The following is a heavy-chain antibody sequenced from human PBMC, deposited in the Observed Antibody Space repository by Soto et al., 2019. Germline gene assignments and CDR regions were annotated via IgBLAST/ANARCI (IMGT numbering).Heavy chain of an antibody. V-gene: IGHV1-18*01. CDR2: ISAYNVNT. J-gene: IGHJ4*02. CDR3: AREGDGSGSYIVY. D-gene: IGHD3-10*01. Sequence: ASVKVACKASGYTFPSYGISLVRQLPGQGLEWMGWISAYNVNTKYAQKLQGRVTMTTDTSTSTAYMELRSLRSDDTAVYYCAREGDGSGSYIVYWGQGTLVNVSS. CDR1: GYTFPSYG.